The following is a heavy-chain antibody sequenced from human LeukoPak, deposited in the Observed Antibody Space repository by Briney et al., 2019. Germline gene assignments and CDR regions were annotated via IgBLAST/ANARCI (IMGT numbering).Heavy chain of an antibody. J-gene: IGHJ5*02. D-gene: IGHD2-2*01. V-gene: IGHV1-3*01. CDR3: AREVVVGGGNWFDP. CDR1: GDSSRTNA. Sequence: ASVTVSCKASGDSSRTNAIVWLRQAPGQRPEWMGWISAGSGNTKYSQTFQDRLTLTRDTAASTAYMELSSLRSEDTAVYYCAREVVVGGGNWFDPWGQGTLVTVSS. CDR2: ISAGSGNT.